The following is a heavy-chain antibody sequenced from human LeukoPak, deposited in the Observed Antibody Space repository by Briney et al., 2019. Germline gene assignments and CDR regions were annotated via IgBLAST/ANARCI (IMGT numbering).Heavy chain of an antibody. CDR3: ARWGHVAAADTGLGY. CDR2: IKQDGSEK. V-gene: IGHV3-7*01. J-gene: IGHJ4*02. CDR1: GFTFSSYW. Sequence: GGSLRLSCAASGFTFSSYWMSWVRQAPGKGLEWVANIKQDGSEKYYVDSVKGRFTISRDNAKNSLYLQMNSLRAEDTAVYYCARWGHVAAADTGLGYWGQGTLVTVSS. D-gene: IGHD6-13*01.